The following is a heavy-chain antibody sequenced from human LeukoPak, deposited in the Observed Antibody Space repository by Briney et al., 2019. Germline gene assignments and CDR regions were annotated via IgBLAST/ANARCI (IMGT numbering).Heavy chain of an antibody. D-gene: IGHD2-2*02. J-gene: IGHJ4*02. CDR1: GFTFSSYA. V-gene: IGHV3-23*01. CDR3: AKAPFSIVVVPAAIPY. CDR2: ISGSGGST. Sequence: GGSLRLSCAASGFTFSSYAMSWVRQAPGKGLEWVSAISGSGGSTYYADSVKGRFTISRDNSKNTLYLQMNSLRAEDTAVYYCAKAPFSIVVVPAAIPYWGQGTLVTVSS.